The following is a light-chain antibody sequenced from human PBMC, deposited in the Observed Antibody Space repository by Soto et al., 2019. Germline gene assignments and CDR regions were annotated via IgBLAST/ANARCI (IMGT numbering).Light chain of an antibody. CDR2: DVS. J-gene: IGLJ1*01. CDR3: CSYAGSSTSVV. V-gene: IGLV2-11*01. CDR1: SSDVGGYNY. Sequence: QSALTQPRSVSGSPGQSVTISCTGTSSDVGGYNYVSWYQQHPGKAPKLMIYDVSKRPSGVPDRFSGSKSGNTASLTISGLQAEDEADYYCCSYAGSSTSVVFGTGTKLTVL.